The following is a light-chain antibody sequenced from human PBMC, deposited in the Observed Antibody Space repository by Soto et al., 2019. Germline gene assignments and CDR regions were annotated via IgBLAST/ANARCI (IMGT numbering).Light chain of an antibody. CDR3: QQYGSSPLT. CDR1: QSLSSSY. J-gene: IGKJ4*01. V-gene: IGKV3-20*01. CDR2: GTS. Sequence: EIVLTQSPGTLSLSPGERATLSCRASQSLSSSYLAWYQQKPGQAPRVLIYGTSSRATGIPDRFSGSGSGTEFTLTITRLEPEVFAIYYCQQYGSSPLTFGGGTRVEIK.